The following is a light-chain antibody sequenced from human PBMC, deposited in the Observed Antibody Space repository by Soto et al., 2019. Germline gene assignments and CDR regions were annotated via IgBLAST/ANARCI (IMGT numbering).Light chain of an antibody. CDR3: ISYASSSTYV. J-gene: IGLJ1*01. V-gene: IGLV2-14*01. Sequence: QSVLTQPASVSGSPGQSITISCTGTSSDVGGYNSVSWYLQHPGKAPKLMIYEVSNRPSGVSNRFSGSKSGNTASLTISGLQAEDEADYYCISYASSSTYVFGTGTQLTVL. CDR1: SSDVGGYNS. CDR2: EVS.